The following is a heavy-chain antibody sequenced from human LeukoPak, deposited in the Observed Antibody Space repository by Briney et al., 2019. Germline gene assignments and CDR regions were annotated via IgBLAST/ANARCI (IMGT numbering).Heavy chain of an antibody. CDR3: ARAPSHSSSWYKLGYYYGMDV. D-gene: IGHD6-13*01. J-gene: IGHJ6*02. V-gene: IGHV1-18*01. Sequence: ASVKVSCKASGYTFTSYGISWVRQAPGQGLEWMGWISAYNGNTNYAQKLQGRVTITTDTSTSTAYVELRSLRSDDTAVYYCARAPSHSSSWYKLGYYYGMDVWGQGTTVTVSS. CDR2: ISAYNGNT. CDR1: GYTFTSYG.